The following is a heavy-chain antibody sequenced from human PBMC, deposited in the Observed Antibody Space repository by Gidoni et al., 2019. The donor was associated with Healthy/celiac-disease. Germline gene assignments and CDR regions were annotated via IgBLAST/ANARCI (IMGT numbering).Heavy chain of an antibody. J-gene: IGHJ4*02. D-gene: IGHD6-13*01. CDR1: GFPFTSSA. CDR3: AASIAAAGTTTYYFDY. Sequence: QMQLVQSGPEVKKPGTSVKVSCKASGFPFTSSAVQWVRQARGQRLEWIGWIVVGSGNTNYAQKFQERVTITRDMSTSTAYMELSSLRSEDTAVYYCAASIAAAGTTTYYFDYWGQGTLVTVSS. CDR2: IVVGSGNT. V-gene: IGHV1-58*01.